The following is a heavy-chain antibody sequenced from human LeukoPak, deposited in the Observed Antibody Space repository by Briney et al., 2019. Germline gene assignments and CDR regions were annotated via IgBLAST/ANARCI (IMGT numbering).Heavy chain of an antibody. CDR2: IIPIFGTA. CDR3: ARGQFWSGSNYYFDY. V-gene: IGHV1-69*01. D-gene: IGHD3-3*01. J-gene: IGHJ4*02. Sequence: GASVKVSCKASGGTFSSYAISWVRQAPGQGLEWMGGIIPIFGTANYAQKFQGRVTITADESTSTAYMELSSLRSEDTAVYYCARGQFWSGSNYYFDYWGQGTLVTVSS. CDR1: GGTFSSYA.